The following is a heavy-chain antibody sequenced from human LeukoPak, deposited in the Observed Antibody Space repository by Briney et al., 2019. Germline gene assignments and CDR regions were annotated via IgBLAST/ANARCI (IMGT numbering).Heavy chain of an antibody. J-gene: IGHJ4*02. CDR1: GFTFSSYS. Sequence: GGSLRLSCGPSGFTFSSYSMNWVRQAPGEGLEWVSSISSSSSYIYYADSVKGRFTISRDNAKNSLYLQMNRLRAEDTAVYYCARLGDGGAWSDWGQGTLVTVSS. CDR3: ARLGDGGAWSD. CDR2: ISSSSSYI. V-gene: IGHV3-21*01. D-gene: IGHD3-16*01.